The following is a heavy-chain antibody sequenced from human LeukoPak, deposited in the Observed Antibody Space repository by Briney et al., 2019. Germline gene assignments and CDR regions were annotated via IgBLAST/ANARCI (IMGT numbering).Heavy chain of an antibody. CDR1: GGSISSYY. J-gene: IGHJ4*02. V-gene: IGHV4-59*01. Sequence: SETPSLTCTVSGGSISSYYWSWIRQPPGKGLEWIGYNYYSGSTNYNPSLKSRVTISVDTSKNQFSLKLSSVTAADTAVYYCARVTGGSDFDYWGQGTLVTVSS. CDR3: ARVTGGSDFDY. D-gene: IGHD4-23*01. CDR2: NYYSGST.